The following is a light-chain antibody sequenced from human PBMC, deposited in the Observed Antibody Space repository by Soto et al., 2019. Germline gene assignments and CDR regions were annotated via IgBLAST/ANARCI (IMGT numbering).Light chain of an antibody. CDR3: QQRHNWPIT. CDR1: ETIRNL. J-gene: IGKJ5*01. CDR2: DAF. Sequence: EIVLTQSPAPLSLSPGERATLSCRASETIRNLLAWYQQRPGQAPRLLIYDAFSRAPGIPARFSGGGSGTDFTLTISSLEPEDFGVYYCQQRHNWPITFGQGTRLEIK. V-gene: IGKV3-11*01.